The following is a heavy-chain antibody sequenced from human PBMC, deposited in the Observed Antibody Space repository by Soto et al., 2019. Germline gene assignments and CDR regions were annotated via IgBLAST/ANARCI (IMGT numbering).Heavy chain of an antibody. CDR1: DYTFTSYD. D-gene: IGHD6-13*01. V-gene: IGHV1-18*01. CDR3: ARERSAAGTGWFDP. Sequence: QVQLVQSGAEVKKPGASVKVSCKASDYTFTSYDISWVRQAPGQGLEWMGWISAYSGNTNYAQKFQGRVTMTRNTSISTAYMELSSLRSEDTAVYYCARERSAAGTGWFDPWGQGTLVTVSS. CDR2: ISAYSGNT. J-gene: IGHJ5*02.